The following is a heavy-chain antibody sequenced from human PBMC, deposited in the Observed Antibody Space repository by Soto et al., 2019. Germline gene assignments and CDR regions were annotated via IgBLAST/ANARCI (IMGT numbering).Heavy chain of an antibody. V-gene: IGHV5-10-1*01. Sequence: PGESLKISCKGSGYSFTSYWISWVRQMPGKGLEWMGRIGPSDSYTNYSPSFQGHVTISADRSISTAYLQWSSLKASDTAMYYCARHGPYGSGSYNPELDYYYYGMDVWGQGTTVTVSS. CDR1: GYSFTSYW. CDR3: ARHGPYGSGSYNPELDYYYYGMDV. D-gene: IGHD3-10*01. CDR2: IGPSDSYT. J-gene: IGHJ6*02.